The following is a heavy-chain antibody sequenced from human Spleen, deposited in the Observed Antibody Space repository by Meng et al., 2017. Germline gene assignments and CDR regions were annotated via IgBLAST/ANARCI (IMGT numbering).Heavy chain of an antibody. D-gene: IGHD1-1*01. V-gene: IGHV3-23*01. CDR3: ARDSATWTTYGMDV. Sequence: GESLKISCAASGFTFSSYAMSWVRQAPGKGLEWVSAISGSGGSTYYADSVKGRFTISRDNAKNSMYLQMNSLRAEDTAVYYCARDSATWTTYGMDVWGQGTTVTVSS. CDR1: GFTFSSYA. CDR2: ISGSGGST. J-gene: IGHJ6*02.